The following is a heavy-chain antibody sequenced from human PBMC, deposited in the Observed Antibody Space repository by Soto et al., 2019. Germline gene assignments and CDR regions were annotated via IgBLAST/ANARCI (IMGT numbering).Heavy chain of an antibody. CDR1: GYTFTNYF. CDR3: ARGAIFPGYSVVY. V-gene: IGHV1-2*02. D-gene: IGHD1-26*01. Sequence: QVQLLQSGAEVKKPGASVKVSCKASGYTFTNYFMQWVRQAPGQGLEWMGWINPDSGGTDYGQKFQGLVNMSSDTSSSTAYMELTRLTSDDTAIYFCARGAIFPGYSVVYWGQGTLVTVSS. J-gene: IGHJ4*02. CDR2: INPDSGGT.